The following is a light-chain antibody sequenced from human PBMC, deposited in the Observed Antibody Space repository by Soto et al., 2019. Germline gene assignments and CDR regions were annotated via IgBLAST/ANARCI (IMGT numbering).Light chain of an antibody. Sequence: EIVMTQSPGTLSVSPGEGATLSCRASQSVSTNLAWYQQKPDQAPRLLIYGASTTATGMPARFSGSGSGTEFTLTISSLQSEDFAVYYCQQYNDWPPRFTFGPGTKVDIK. CDR2: GAS. J-gene: IGKJ3*01. CDR3: QQYNDWPPRFT. V-gene: IGKV3-15*01. CDR1: QSVSTN.